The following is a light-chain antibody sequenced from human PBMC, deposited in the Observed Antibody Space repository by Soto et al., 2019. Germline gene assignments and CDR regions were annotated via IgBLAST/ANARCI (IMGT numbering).Light chain of an antibody. CDR1: QDIRND. CDR2: AAV. J-gene: IGKJ1*01. V-gene: IGKV1-17*01. CDR3: QQYNTYWT. Sequence: IQMTQSPSSLSASVGDRVTITCRASQDIRNDLAWYQQKPGKAPNLLIFAAVNLQSGVPSRFRGSGSGTEFTLTISSLQPDDFATYYCQQYNTYWTFGQGTKVDIK.